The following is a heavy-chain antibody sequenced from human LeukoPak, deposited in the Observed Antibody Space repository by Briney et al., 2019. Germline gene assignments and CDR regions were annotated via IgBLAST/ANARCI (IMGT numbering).Heavy chain of an antibody. Sequence: PGGSLRLSCAASKFTFSIYAMSWVRQAPGKGLEWVSSITSAGGTTWYAGSVKGRFTISRDNSKNTVYLQMKSLRVEDTAVYYCAKDRPNYYGTDGHYYRRDGDSWGQGTLVTVSS. J-gene: IGHJ5*01. CDR1: KFTFSIYA. CDR3: AKDRPNYYGTDGHYYRRDGDS. V-gene: IGHV3-23*01. CDR2: ITSAGGTT. D-gene: IGHD3-10*01.